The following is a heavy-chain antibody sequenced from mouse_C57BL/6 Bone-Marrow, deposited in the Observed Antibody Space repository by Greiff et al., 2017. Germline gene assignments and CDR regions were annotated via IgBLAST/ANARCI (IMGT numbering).Heavy chain of an antibody. J-gene: IGHJ4*01. CDR2: IYPGSGNT. Sequence: QVQLQQSGPELVKPGASVKISCKASGYSFTSYYIHWVKQRPGQGLEWIGWIYPGSGNTKYNEKFKGKATLTADTSSSTAYMQLSSLTSEDSAVYYCARPYDGYSYYYYAMDYWGQGTSVTVSS. CDR3: ARPYDGYSYYYYAMDY. V-gene: IGHV1-66*01. D-gene: IGHD2-3*01. CDR1: GYSFTSYY.